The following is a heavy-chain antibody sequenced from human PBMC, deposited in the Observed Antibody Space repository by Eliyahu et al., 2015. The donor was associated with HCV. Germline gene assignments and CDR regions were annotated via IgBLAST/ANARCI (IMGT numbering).Heavy chain of an antibody. V-gene: IGHV4-31*03. CDR3: ARGDPVEERLDP. CDR2: IYYSGST. CDR1: GGSISSGGYY. D-gene: IGHD1-1*01. Sequence: QVQLQESGPGLVKPSQTLSLTCXVSGGSISSGGYYWSWIRQHPGKGLEWIGYIYYSGSTYYNPSLKSRVTISVDTSKNQFSLKLSSVTAADTAVYYCARGDPVEERLDPWGQGTLVTVSS. J-gene: IGHJ5*02.